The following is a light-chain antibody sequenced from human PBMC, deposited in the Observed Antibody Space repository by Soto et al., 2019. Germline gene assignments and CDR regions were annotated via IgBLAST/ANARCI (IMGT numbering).Light chain of an antibody. CDR3: QQYVT. CDR1: QSVSSNY. Sequence: EIVLTQSPGTLSLSPGERATLSCRASQSVSSNYLAWYQQKPGQAPRLLIYGASSRATGIPDRFSGSGSGTDFTLTISRLEPEDFAVYYCQQYVTFGQGTKVEIK. J-gene: IGKJ1*01. V-gene: IGKV3-20*01. CDR2: GAS.